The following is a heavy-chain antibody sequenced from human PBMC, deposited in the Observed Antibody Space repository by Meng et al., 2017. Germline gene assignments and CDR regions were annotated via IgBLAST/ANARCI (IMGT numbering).Heavy chain of an antibody. CDR1: GGSISSSNW. J-gene: IGHJ4*02. Sequence: SETLSLTCAVSGGSISSSNWWSWVRQPPGKGLEWIGEIYHSGSTNYNPSLKSRVTISVDKSKNQFSLKPSSVTAADTAVYYCASGGADCSGGSCYSSWGQGTLVTVSS. V-gene: IGHV4-4*02. CDR2: IYHSGST. CDR3: ASGGADCSGGSCYSS. D-gene: IGHD2-15*01.